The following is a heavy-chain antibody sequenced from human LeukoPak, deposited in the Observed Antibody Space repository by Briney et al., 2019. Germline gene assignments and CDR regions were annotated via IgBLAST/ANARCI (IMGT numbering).Heavy chain of an antibody. CDR1: GFTFSSYA. CDR3: AKRQSGGNRNYYYYMDV. J-gene: IGHJ6*03. Sequence: GGSLRLSCAASGFTFSSYAMSWVRQAPGKGLEWVSAISGSGGSTYYADSVKGRFTISRDNSKNTLYLQMNSLRAEDTAVYYCAKRQSGGNRNYYYYMDVWGKGTTVTVSS. V-gene: IGHV3-23*01. CDR2: ISGSGGST. D-gene: IGHD4-23*01.